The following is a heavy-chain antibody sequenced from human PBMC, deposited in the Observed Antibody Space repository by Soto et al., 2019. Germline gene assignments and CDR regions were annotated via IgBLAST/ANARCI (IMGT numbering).Heavy chain of an antibody. CDR1: GFTFSSYS. Sequence: EVQLVESGGCLVKPGGSLRLSCAASGFTFSSYSMNWVRQAPGKGLEWFSSISSSSSYIYYADSVKGLFTISRSNAKNSLYLQMNSLRAEDTAVYYFARSPKRYYYDSSGYGADYWCQVTLVTVSS. CDR3: ARSPKRYYYDSSGYGADY. V-gene: IGHV3-21*01. D-gene: IGHD3-22*01. CDR2: ISSSSSYI. J-gene: IGHJ4*02.